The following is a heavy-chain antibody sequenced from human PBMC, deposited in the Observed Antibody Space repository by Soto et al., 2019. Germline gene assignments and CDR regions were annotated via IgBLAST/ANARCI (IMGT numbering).Heavy chain of an antibody. J-gene: IGHJ4*02. Sequence: SETLFLTCTVSGGSISSGGYYWSWIRQHPGKGLEWIGYIYYSGSTYYNPSLKSRVTISVDTSKNQFSLKLSSVTAADTAVYYCARVGSGYSYGYFDYWGQGTLVTVSS. V-gene: IGHV4-31*03. CDR2: IYYSGST. CDR1: GGSISSGGYY. D-gene: IGHD5-18*01. CDR3: ARVGSGYSYGYFDY.